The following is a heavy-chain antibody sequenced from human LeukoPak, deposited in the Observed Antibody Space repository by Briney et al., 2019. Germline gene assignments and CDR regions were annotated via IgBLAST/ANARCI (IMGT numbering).Heavy chain of an antibody. V-gene: IGHV3-30*03. Sequence: GGSLRLSCAASGFAFRSYGMHWVRQAPGKGLEWVAVMSYDGPNIYYADSVKGRFTISRDNAMNSLYLQLNSLGAEDTAVYYCARDRIVVPAAHYFDYWGQGTLVTVSS. J-gene: IGHJ4*02. CDR2: MSYDGPNI. D-gene: IGHD2-2*01. CDR3: ARDRIVVPAAHYFDY. CDR1: GFAFRSYG.